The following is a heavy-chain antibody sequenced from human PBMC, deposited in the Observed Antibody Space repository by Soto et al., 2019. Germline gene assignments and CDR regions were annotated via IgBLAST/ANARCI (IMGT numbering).Heavy chain of an antibody. V-gene: IGHV1-3*01. CDR2: INAGNGNT. CDR3: ARGLGDSASYYYGLDV. CDR1: GYTFTSYA. D-gene: IGHD6-6*01. J-gene: IGHJ6*02. Sequence: QVQLLQSGAEVKKPGASVKVSCKASGYTFTSYAMHWVRQAPGQRLEWMGWINAGNGNTKYSQKFQGRVTITRDTSASTGYMELSSLRSEDTAVYYCARGLGDSASYYYGLDVWGQGTTVTVSS.